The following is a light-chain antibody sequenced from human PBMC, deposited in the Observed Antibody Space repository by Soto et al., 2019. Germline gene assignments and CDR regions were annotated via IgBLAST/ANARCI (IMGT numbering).Light chain of an antibody. V-gene: IGLV1-51*01. Sequence: QSVLTQPPSVSAAPGQKVTISCFGSNSNIGRNYVSWYQQLPGTAPKLLIYGNNNRHSGITDRISGSKSGTSATLGITGLQPGDEADYYCATWDNTLSVKVFGGGTKVTVL. J-gene: IGLJ3*02. CDR2: GNN. CDR3: ATWDNTLSVKV. CDR1: NSNIGRNY.